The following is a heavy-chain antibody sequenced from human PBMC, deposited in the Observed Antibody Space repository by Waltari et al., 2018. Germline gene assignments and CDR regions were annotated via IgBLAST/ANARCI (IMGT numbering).Heavy chain of an antibody. CDR3: ARHWKRNGYRFDP. CDR1: GGSISRSSYS. Sequence: QRQLQESGPGLMKPSETLSLTCPVSGGSISRSSYSWGWIRQSPGKGLEWIASMYYSGTTYYNPTLESRVTISGDTSKNQFSLRLSSVTAAGTAVYYCARHWKRNGYRFDPWGQGTLVTVSS. D-gene: IGHD5-12*01. J-gene: IGHJ5*02. CDR2: MYYSGTT. V-gene: IGHV4-39*01.